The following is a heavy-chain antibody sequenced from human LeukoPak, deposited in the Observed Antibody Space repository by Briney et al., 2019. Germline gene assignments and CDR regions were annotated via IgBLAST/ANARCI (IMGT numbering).Heavy chain of an antibody. J-gene: IGHJ6*03. CDR2: IYYSGST. D-gene: IGHD3-10*01. CDR1: GGSISSYY. Sequence: SETLSLTCTVSGGSISSYYWSWIRQPPGKGLEWIGYIYYSGSTNYNPSLKSRVTISVDTSKNQFSLKLSSVTAADTAVYYCARTCYYGSYYMDVWGKGTTVTISS. V-gene: IGHV4-59*01. CDR3: ARTCYYGSYYMDV.